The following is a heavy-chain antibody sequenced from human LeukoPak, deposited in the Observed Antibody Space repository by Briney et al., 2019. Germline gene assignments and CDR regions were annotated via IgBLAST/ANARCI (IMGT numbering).Heavy chain of an antibody. D-gene: IGHD4-23*01. Sequence: GGSLRLSCAASGFTFSSSWMHWVRQAPGKGLFWVSRISNDGRSTTYAESVKGRFTISRDNAKNTLYLQMNSLRVEDAAVYYCAKDLSSGNSIWGQGALVTVSS. J-gene: IGHJ4*02. CDR3: AKDLSSGNSI. CDR2: ISNDGRST. CDR1: GFTFSSSW. V-gene: IGHV3-74*03.